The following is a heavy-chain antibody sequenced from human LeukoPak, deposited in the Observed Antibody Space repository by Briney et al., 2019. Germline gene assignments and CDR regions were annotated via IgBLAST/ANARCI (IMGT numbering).Heavy chain of an antibody. D-gene: IGHD3-10*01. J-gene: IGHJ4*02. CDR2: IKSKTDGGTT. CDR1: GFTFSNAW. CDR3: TTDPTLLWFGEPSTDY. V-gene: IGHV3-15*01. Sequence: GGSLRLSCAASGFTFSNAWMSWVRQAPGKGPEWVGGIKSKTDGGTTDYAAPVKGRFTNSRDDSNNTLYLQMNSLKTEDTAVYYCTTDPTLLWFGEPSTDYWGQGTMVTVSS.